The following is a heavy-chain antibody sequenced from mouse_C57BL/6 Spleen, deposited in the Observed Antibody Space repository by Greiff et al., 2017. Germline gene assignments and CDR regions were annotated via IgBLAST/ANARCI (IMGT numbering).Heavy chain of an antibody. CDR2: INYDGSST. V-gene: IGHV5-16*01. J-gene: IGHJ1*03. D-gene: IGHD1-1*01. CDR1: GFTFSDYY. CDR3: AREGDYYGSSYWYFDV. Sequence: EVKLVESEGGLVQPGSSMKLSCTASGFTFSDYYMAWVRPVPEKGLEWVANINYDGSSTYYLDSLKSRFIISRDNAKNILYLQMSSLKSEDTATYYCAREGDYYGSSYWYFDVWGTGTTVTVSS.